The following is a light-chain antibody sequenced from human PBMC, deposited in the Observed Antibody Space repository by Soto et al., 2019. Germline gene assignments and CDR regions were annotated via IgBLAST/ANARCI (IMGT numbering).Light chain of an antibody. CDR1: QGIRNY. J-gene: IGKJ1*01. V-gene: IGKV1-27*01. Sequence: DIQMTQSPSSLSASVGDRVTITCRASQGIRNYLAWYQQKPGKVPKLLIYAASTLQSGVPSRFSGSGSGTDFTLTISSLQHEDVATYYCQKYNSARTWTFGQGTKVEIK. CDR2: AAS. CDR3: QKYNSARTWT.